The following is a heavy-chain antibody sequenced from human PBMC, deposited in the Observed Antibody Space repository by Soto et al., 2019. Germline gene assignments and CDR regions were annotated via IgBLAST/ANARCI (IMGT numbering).Heavy chain of an antibody. V-gene: IGHV4-39*01. Sequence: QLQLQESGPGLVKPSETLSLTCTVSGDSISSNNYHWGWIRQPPGKGLEWIGSMYHSGNTYHNPSIKSRVTISVDTSKNQLSLNLRSVTAADTAVYYCARHRGPTGPNYWGQGTLVTVSS. D-gene: IGHD3-10*01. CDR3: ARHRGPTGPNY. CDR2: MYHSGNT. J-gene: IGHJ4*02. CDR1: GDSISSNNYH.